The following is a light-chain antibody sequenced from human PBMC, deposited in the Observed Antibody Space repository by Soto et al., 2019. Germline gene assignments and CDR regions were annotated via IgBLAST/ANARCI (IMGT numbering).Light chain of an antibody. J-gene: IGLJ7*01. CDR3: ASYTSSSTSVI. Sequence: QSVLTQPASVSGSPGQSITISCTGTSSDVGGYKYVSWYQQHPDKAPKLIIFEVSNRPSGISSRFSGSKSGNTASLTISGLQAEDEADYYCASYTSSSTSVIFGRGTQRTVL. V-gene: IGLV2-14*01. CDR2: EVS. CDR1: SSDVGGYKY.